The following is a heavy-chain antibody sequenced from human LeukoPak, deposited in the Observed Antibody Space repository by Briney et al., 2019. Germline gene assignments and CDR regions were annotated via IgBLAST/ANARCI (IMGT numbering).Heavy chain of an antibody. Sequence: ASVKVSCKASGYTFTSNHIHWVRQAPGQGLEWMGIINPSDDTTTYAQKFRGRVTMTRDTSTSTVYMDLSSLRSEDTAVYYCARGLGDYYDTGDFYYAVPAHWGQGTLVTVSS. V-gene: IGHV1-46*01. CDR3: ARGLGDYYDTGDFYYAVPAH. CDR2: INPSDDTT. CDR1: GYTFTSNH. D-gene: IGHD3-22*01. J-gene: IGHJ4*02.